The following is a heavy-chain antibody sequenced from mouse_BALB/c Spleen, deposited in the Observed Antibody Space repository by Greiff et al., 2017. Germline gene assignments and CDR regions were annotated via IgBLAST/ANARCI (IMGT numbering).Heavy chain of an antibody. D-gene: IGHD2-4*01. V-gene: IGHV3-6*02. CDR3: ARIYDYLAWFAY. J-gene: IGHJ3*01. Sequence: EVQLQESGPGLVKPSQSLSLTCSVTGYSITSGYYWNWIRQFPGNKLEWMGYISYDGSNNYNPSLKNRISITRDTSKNQFFLKLNSVTTEDTATYYCARIYDYLAWFAYWGQGTLVTVSA. CDR1: GYSITSGYY. CDR2: ISYDGSN.